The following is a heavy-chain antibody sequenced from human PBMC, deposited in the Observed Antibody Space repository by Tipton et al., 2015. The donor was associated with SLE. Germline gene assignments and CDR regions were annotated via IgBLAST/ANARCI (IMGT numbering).Heavy chain of an antibody. CDR2: ISSSDSTM. CDR3: AREFRDGGSYHYYYYYMDV. D-gene: IGHD1-26*01. CDR1: GFTFSSYE. J-gene: IGHJ6*03. Sequence: SLRLSCGASGFTFSSYEMNWVRQAPGKGLEWVSYISSSDSTMYYADSVKGRFTISRDNAKNSLYLQMNSLRAEDTAVYYCAREFRDGGSYHYYYYYMDVWGKGTTVTVSS. V-gene: IGHV3-48*03.